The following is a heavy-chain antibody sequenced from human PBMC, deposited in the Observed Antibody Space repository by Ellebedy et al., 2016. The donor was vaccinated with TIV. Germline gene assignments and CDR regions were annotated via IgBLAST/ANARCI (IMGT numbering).Heavy chain of an antibody. Sequence: GESLKISCAASGLTVSSNYMTWVRQAPGKGLEWVSVIYSGGSTYYTDSVKGRFTIYRDNSKNTVFLQMNRLRAEDTAVYYCARDGGTYYDFWSGLVPPYYYGMDVWGQGTTVTVSS. CDR3: ARDGGTYYDFWSGLVPPYYYGMDV. J-gene: IGHJ6*02. D-gene: IGHD3-3*01. CDR2: IYSGGST. V-gene: IGHV3-66*01. CDR1: GLTVSSNY.